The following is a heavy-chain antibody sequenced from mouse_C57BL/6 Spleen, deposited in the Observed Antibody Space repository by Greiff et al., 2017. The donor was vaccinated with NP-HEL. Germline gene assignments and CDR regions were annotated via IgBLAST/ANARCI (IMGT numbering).Heavy chain of an antibody. J-gene: IGHJ3*01. V-gene: IGHV1-5*01. CDR3: TRDGGYSAWFAY. D-gene: IGHD2-12*01. CDR2: IYPGNSDT. Sequence: VQLQQSGTVLARPGASVKMSCKTSGYTFTSYWMHWVNQRPGQGLEWIGAIYPGNSDTSYNQKFKGKAKLTAVTSASTAYMELSSLTNEDSAVYYCTRDGGYSAWFAYWGQGTLVTVSA. CDR1: GYTFTSYW.